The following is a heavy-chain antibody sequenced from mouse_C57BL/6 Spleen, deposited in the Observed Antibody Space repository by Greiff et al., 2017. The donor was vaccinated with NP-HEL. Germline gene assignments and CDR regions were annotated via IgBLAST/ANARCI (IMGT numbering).Heavy chain of an antibody. D-gene: IGHD2-3*01. CDR2: ITHSGET. Sequence: QLQESGPGLVKPSQSLFLTCSITGFPITSGYYWIWIRQSPGKPLEWMGYITHSGETFYNPSLQSPISITRETSKNQFFLQLNSVTTEDTAMYYCAGDVDDLGAMDYWGQGTSVTVSS. J-gene: IGHJ4*01. CDR1: GFPITSGYY. CDR3: AGDVDDLGAMDY. V-gene: IGHV12-3*01.